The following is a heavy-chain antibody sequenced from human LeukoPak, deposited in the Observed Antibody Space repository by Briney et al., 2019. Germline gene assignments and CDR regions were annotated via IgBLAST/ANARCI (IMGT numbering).Heavy chain of an antibody. J-gene: IGHJ4*02. CDR3: ARRAGAYSHPYDY. CDR1: GFTFSTYG. D-gene: IGHD4/OR15-4a*01. V-gene: IGHV3-30*02. Sequence: GSLRLSCAVSGFTFSTYGMHWVRQAPGKGLEWVAFIRSDGSNKYYADSVKGRFTISRDNSKNTLYLQMNSLRAEDTAVYYCARRAGAYSHPYDYWGQGTLVTVSS. CDR2: IRSDGSNK.